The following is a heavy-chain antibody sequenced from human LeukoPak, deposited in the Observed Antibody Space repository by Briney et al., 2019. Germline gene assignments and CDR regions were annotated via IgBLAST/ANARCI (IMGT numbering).Heavy chain of an antibody. J-gene: IGHJ5*02. CDR3: ARDMAESKYYDYVWGSYRYTTGWFDP. V-gene: IGHV4-59*01. D-gene: IGHD3-16*02. CDR1: GGSISSYY. CDR2: IYYSGST. Sequence: PSETLSLTCTVSGGSISSYYWSWIRQPPGKGLEWIGYIYYSGSTNYNPSLKSRVTISVDTSKNQFSLKLSSVTAADTAVYYCARDMAESKYYDYVWGSYRYTTGWFDPWGQGTLVTVSS.